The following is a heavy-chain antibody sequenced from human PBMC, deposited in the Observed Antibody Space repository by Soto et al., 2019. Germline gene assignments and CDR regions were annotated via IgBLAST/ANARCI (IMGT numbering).Heavy chain of an antibody. Sequence: GGSLRLSCTVSGLTFSNFSMSWARQAPGKGLEWVSSISSSSSHTFYADSVVGRFTISRDNAKDSVYLQMNSLRAEDTAIYYCTTLLLGAGGSSKKYVPDYWGQGTLVTVSS. J-gene: IGHJ4*02. CDR1: GLTFSNFS. CDR2: ISSSSSHT. D-gene: IGHD6-6*01. CDR3: TTLLLGAGGSSKKYVPDY. V-gene: IGHV3-21*01.